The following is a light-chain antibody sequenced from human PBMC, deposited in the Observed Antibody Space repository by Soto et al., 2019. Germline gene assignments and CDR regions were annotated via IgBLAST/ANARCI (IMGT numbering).Light chain of an antibody. Sequence: QSVLTQPASVSGSPGQSITISCTGTSSDVGGYNYVSWYQQHPGKAPKFMIYDVSNRPSGVSNRFSGSKSGNTASLTISGLQAEDEADYYCSSYTSRSSLYVFGTGTKVTVL. CDR2: DVS. CDR1: SSDVGGYNY. V-gene: IGLV2-14*01. CDR3: SSYTSRSSLYV. J-gene: IGLJ1*01.